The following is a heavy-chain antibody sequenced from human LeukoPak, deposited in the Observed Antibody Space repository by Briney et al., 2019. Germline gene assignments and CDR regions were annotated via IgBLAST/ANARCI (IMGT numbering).Heavy chain of an antibody. CDR2: ITSSTSHI. Sequence: GGSLRLSCAASGLTFNTYSMNWVRQAPGKGLEWISFITSSTSHIYYADSVKGRFTISRDNAKNSLYLQMNSLRAEDTAVYYCARGSPYGYYAFDIWGQGTMVTVSS. D-gene: IGHD4-17*01. CDR1: GLTFNTYS. J-gene: IGHJ3*02. CDR3: ARGSPYGYYAFDI. V-gene: IGHV3-21*05.